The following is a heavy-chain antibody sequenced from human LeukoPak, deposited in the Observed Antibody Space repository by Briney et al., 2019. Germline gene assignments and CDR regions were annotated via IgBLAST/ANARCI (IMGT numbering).Heavy chain of an antibody. J-gene: IGHJ1*01. D-gene: IGHD3-22*01. CDR2: ISSSSSTI. CDR1: GFTFSTYS. V-gene: IGHV3-48*02. CDR3: AKDSDYYHSSGYYYAYFQH. Sequence: GGSLRLSCAASGFTFSTYSMNWVRQAPGKGLEWVSYISSSSSTIYYADSVKGRFTISRDNAKNSLYLQMNSLRDEDTAVYYCAKDSDYYHSSGYYYAYFQHWGQGTLVTVSS.